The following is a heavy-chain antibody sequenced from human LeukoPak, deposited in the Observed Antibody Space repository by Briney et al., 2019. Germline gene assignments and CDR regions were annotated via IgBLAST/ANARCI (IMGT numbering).Heavy chain of an antibody. Sequence: GGSLRLSCAASGFTFSAYWMTWVRQAPGKGLEWVANIRQDGGENHYGDSVKGRFTISRDNAKKSLYLQMNTVRADDTAVYYCATGYRSLFHFDYWGQGTLVTVSS. D-gene: IGHD6-19*01. V-gene: IGHV3-7*01. CDR1: GFTFSAYW. J-gene: IGHJ4*02. CDR3: ATGYRSLFHFDY. CDR2: IRQDGGEN.